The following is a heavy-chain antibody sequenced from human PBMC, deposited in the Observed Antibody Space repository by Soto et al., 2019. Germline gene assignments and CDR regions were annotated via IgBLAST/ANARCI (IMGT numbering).Heavy chain of an antibody. CDR1: GFNLRSYG. CDR3: AKDTGFGELFSDIFDL. J-gene: IGHJ3*01. CDR2: MSYDGRNT. Sequence: QAQLVESGGGVVQPGRSLRLSCTTSGFNLRSYGMHWVRQAPGKGLSWVAVMSYDGRNTYSADSVKGRFTISRDDSKNTRYLQMNSLRAEDTALYYCAKDTGFGELFSDIFDLWGQGTMVTVSS. V-gene: IGHV3-30*18. D-gene: IGHD3-10*01.